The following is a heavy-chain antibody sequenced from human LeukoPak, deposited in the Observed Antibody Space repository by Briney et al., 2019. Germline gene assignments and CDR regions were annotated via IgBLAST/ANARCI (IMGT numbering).Heavy chain of an antibody. CDR1: GFTFSSYS. CDR3: ARIAVAGYDY. J-gene: IGHJ4*02. V-gene: IGHV3-21*01. CDR2: ISSSSSYI. Sequence: GGSLRLSCAASGFTFSSYSMNWVRQAPGKGLEWVSSISSSSSYIYYADSVKGRYTISRDNAKNSLYLQMNSLRAEDTAVYYCARIAVAGYDYWGQGTLVTVSS. D-gene: IGHD6-19*01.